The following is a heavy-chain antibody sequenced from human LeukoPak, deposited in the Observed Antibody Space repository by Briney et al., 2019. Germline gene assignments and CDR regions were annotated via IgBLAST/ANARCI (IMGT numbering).Heavy chain of an antibody. D-gene: IGHD2-2*01. CDR3: ATYSSSNGREFQY. J-gene: IGHJ1*01. CDR1: GFTFSDSS. V-gene: IGHV3-11*04. CDR2: ISSSGSSI. Sequence: GGSLRLSCAASGFTFSDSSMTWIRQAPGKGLEWVSYISSSGSSIYYADSVKGRFTISRDNAKNSLYLQMNSLRAEDTAVYYCATYSSSNGREFQYWGQGTLVTVSS.